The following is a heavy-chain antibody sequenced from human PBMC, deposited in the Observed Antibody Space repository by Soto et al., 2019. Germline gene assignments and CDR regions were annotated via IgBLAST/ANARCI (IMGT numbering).Heavy chain of an antibody. D-gene: IGHD1-26*01. CDR2: ISGSGGST. V-gene: IGHV3-23*01. Sequence: EVQLLESGGGLVQPGGSLRLSCAASGFTFSSYAMSWVRQAPGKGLEWVSAISGSGGSTYYADSVKGRFTISRDNSQHRLYLQMNGLRGEDTAVYYCAKVILRSYLCDYWGQGTLVTVS. J-gene: IGHJ4*02. CDR1: GFTFSSYA. CDR3: AKVILRSYLCDY.